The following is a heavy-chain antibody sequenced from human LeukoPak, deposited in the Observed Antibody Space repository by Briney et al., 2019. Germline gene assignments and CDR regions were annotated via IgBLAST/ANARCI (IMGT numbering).Heavy chain of an antibody. CDR2: IYWNDDK. CDR1: GFSLSTSGVG. CDR3: AQIVPYYYDSSGYYYYFDY. V-gene: IGHV2-5*01. J-gene: IGHJ4*02. Sequence: KESGPTLVKPTQTLTLTCTFSGFSLSTSGVGVGWIRQPPGKAPEWLALIYWNDDKRYSPSLKSRLTITKDTSKNQVVLTMTNMDPVDTATYYCAQIVPYYYDSSGYYYYFDYWGQGTLVTVSS. D-gene: IGHD3-22*01.